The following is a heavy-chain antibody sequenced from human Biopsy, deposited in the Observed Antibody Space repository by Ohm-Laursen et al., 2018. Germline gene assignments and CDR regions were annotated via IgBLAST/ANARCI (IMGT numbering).Heavy chain of an antibody. V-gene: IGHV5-51*01. CDR1: GYRFGNFW. J-gene: IGHJ6*02. Sequence: ESLKLSCKCSGYRFGNFWLGWVRQLPGKGLEWMGSIYPGDSDSKYSQSFQGQVTISVDASVSIAYLQWSSLKASDTAMYYCARSSAAGFYFYGMDIWGQGTMVTVSS. D-gene: IGHD2-15*01. CDR3: ARSSAAGFYFYGMDI. CDR2: IYPGDSDS.